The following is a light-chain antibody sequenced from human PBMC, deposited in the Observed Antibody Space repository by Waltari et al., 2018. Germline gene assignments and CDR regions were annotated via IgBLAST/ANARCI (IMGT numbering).Light chain of an antibody. Sequence: QSALTQTPSVSGSPGQSVTISCTGTSSDVGLFNHVSWYQQAPGTAPKLIIYEVVIRPSGVPNRFSGSKSGNTASLTISGLQAEDQADYYCSSHTRRNTLIFGGGTKVTVL. CDR1: SSDVGLFNH. J-gene: IGLJ2*01. V-gene: IGLV2-18*02. CDR3: SSHTRRNTLI. CDR2: EVV.